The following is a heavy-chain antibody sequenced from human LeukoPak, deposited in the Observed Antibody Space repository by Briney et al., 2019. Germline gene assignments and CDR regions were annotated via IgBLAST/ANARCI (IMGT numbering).Heavy chain of an antibody. CDR3: ARVNSSGYIFDY. J-gene: IGHJ4*02. V-gene: IGHV4-30-2*01. Sequence: KASETLSLTCTVSGGSVSSGNYYWSWIRQPPGKGLEWIGYIYHSGSTYYNPSLKSRVTISVDRSKNQFSLKLSSVTAADTAVYYCARVNSSGYIFDYWGQGTLVTVSS. CDR1: GGSVSSGNYY. D-gene: IGHD3-22*01. CDR2: IYHSGST.